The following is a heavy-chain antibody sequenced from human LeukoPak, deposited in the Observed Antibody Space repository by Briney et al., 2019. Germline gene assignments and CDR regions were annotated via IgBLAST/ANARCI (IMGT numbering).Heavy chain of an antibody. J-gene: IGHJ3*01. Sequence: GGSLRLSCAASGFSFSGYSMNWVRQAPGKGLEWVSSITSTSSYIFYADSVKGRFTISRDNAKNSLYLQMNSLRAEDTAVYYCARDYYDFSGHKLYAFDVWGQGTMVTVSS. V-gene: IGHV3-21*01. D-gene: IGHD3/OR15-3a*01. CDR3: ARDYYDFSGHKLYAFDV. CDR2: ITSTSSYI. CDR1: GFSFSGYS.